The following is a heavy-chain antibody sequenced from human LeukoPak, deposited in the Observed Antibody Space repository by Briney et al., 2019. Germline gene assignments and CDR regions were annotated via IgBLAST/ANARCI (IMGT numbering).Heavy chain of an antibody. V-gene: IGHV4-4*07. CDR1: GVSISSYY. J-gene: IGHJ6*03. CDR2: IYTSGST. Sequence: KPSETLSLTRTVSGVSISSYYWTWIRQSAGKGLEWIGRIYTSGSTYYNPSLKSRVSMSVDTSKNQFSLKLSSVTAADTAVYYCARGRYSYGPQNYDYMDVWGKGTTVTISS. D-gene: IGHD5-18*01. CDR3: ARGRYSYGPQNYDYMDV.